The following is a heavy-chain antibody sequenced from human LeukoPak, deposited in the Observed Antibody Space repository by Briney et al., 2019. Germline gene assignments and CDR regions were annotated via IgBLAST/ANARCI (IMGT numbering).Heavy chain of an antibody. CDR1: GGSINSYY. D-gene: IGHD3-10*01. J-gene: IGHJ4*02. Sequence: SETLSLTCSVSGGSINSYYWSWIRQPPGKGLEWTGHIYYSGSTNYSPSLKSRVSISIDTSKNQFSLNLRSVTAADTAVFYCALIDYYNDALVYWGQGTLVTVSS. CDR3: ALIDYYNDALVY. CDR2: IYYSGST. V-gene: IGHV4-59*01.